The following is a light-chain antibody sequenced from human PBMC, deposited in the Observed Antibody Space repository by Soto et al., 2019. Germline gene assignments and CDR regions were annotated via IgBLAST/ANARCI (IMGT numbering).Light chain of an antibody. CDR2: DAS. J-gene: IGKJ2*01. CDR3: QQYGGSPPAYT. Sequence: EIVLTQSPATLSLSAGERATLSCRASQSIRNYLAWYQQKPGQAPRLLIYDASNRATGVPARFSGSGSGTDFTLTISSLEPEDFAVYYCQQYGGSPPAYTFGLGTRLEI. CDR1: QSIRNY. V-gene: IGKV3-11*01.